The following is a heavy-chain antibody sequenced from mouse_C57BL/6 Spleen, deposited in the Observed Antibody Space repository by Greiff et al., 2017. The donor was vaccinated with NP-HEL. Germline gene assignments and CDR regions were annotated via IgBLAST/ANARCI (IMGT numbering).Heavy chain of an antibody. CDR1: GFNIKNTY. J-gene: IGHJ2*01. Sequence: VQLQQSVAELVRPGASVKLSCTASGFNIKNTYMHWVKQRPEQGLEWIGRIGPANGNTKYAPKFQGKATITADTSSNTSYLQLSSLTSEDTAIYFCAPSYYGSSYFDYWGQGTTLTVSS. D-gene: IGHD1-1*01. V-gene: IGHV14-3*01. CDR2: IGPANGNT. CDR3: APSYYGSSYFDY.